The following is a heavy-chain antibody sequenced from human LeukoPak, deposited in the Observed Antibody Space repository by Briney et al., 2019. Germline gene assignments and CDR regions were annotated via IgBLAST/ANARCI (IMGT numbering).Heavy chain of an antibody. CDR3: ARGRLYYYDSSGYLFDY. Sequence: GASVKVSCKASGYAFTSYYMHWVRQAPGQGLEWMGIINPSGGSTSYAQKFQGRVTMTRDMSTSTVYMELSSLRSEDTAVYYCARGRLYYYDSSGYLFDYWGRGTLVTVSS. D-gene: IGHD3-22*01. CDR2: INPSGGST. V-gene: IGHV1-46*01. CDR1: GYAFTSYY. J-gene: IGHJ4*02.